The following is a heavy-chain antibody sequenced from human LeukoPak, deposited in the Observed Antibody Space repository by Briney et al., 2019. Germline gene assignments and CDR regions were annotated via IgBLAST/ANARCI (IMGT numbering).Heavy chain of an antibody. J-gene: IGHJ3*02. V-gene: IGHV3-7*01. CDR2: IKEDGTVK. Sequence: GESLRLSCAASGFTSSSYWMNWVRQAPGKGLEWVANIKEDGTVKYYVDSVKGRFTISRDNAKNSLYLQMNSLRAEDTAVYYCARDQTYYYDSSRSYDAFDIWGQGTMVTVSS. CDR3: ARDQTYYYDSSRSYDAFDI. D-gene: IGHD3-22*01. CDR1: GFTSSSYW.